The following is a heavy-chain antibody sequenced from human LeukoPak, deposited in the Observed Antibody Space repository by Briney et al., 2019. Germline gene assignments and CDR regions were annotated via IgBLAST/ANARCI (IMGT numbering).Heavy chain of an antibody. J-gene: IGHJ4*02. V-gene: IGHV4-59*01. CDR1: GGSSSSYY. D-gene: IGHD3-22*01. CDR3: ARNYDNSGYTAFGY. CDR2: IYSSGST. Sequence: SQTLSLTCTGSGGSSSSYYWRWIRQSPGKGLEWIGHIYSSGSTNYNPSLKSRVTISIDTSKNQFSLKLSSVTAADTALYYCARNYDNSGYTAFGYWGRGTLVTVSS.